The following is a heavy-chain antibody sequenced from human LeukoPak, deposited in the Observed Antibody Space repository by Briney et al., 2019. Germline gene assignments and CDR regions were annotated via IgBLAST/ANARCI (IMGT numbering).Heavy chain of an antibody. CDR1: GFTFSSYG. D-gene: IGHD3-3*01. CDR3: ARSSRFLEWLFTQLDP. J-gene: IGHJ5*02. V-gene: IGHV3-30*03. Sequence: GGSLRLSCAASGFTFSSYGMHWVRQAPGKGLEWVAVISYDGSNKYYADSVKGRFTISRDNSKNTLYLQMNSLRAEDTAVYYCARSSRFLEWLFTQLDPWGQGTLVTVSS. CDR2: ISYDGSNK.